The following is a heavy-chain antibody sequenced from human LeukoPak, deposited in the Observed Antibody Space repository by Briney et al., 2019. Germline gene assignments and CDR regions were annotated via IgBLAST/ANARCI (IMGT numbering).Heavy chain of an antibody. D-gene: IGHD1-26*01. CDR1: GGSISSYY. CDR2: IYTSGST. V-gene: IGHV4-4*07. CDR3: ARENSGSYREFDY. J-gene: IGHJ4*02. Sequence: SETLSPTCTVSGGSISSYYWSWIRQPAGKGLEWIGRIYTSGSTNYNASLKSRVSMSVDTSKNQFSVKLSSVTAADTAVFYCARENSGSYREFDYWGQETLVTVSS.